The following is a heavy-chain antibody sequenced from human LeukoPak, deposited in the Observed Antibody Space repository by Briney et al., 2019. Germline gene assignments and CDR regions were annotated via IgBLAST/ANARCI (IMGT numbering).Heavy chain of an antibody. V-gene: IGHV4-39*07. D-gene: IGHD3-10*01. CDR2: IYYSGST. CDR3: AREYPEYGSGSYYGH. Sequence: SETLSLTCTVSGGSISSSSYYWGWIRQPPGKGLEWIGSIYYSGSTYYNPSLKSRVTISVDTSKNQFSLKLSSVTAADTAVYYCAREYPEYGSGSYYGHWGQGTLVTVSS. J-gene: IGHJ4*02. CDR1: GGSISSSSYY.